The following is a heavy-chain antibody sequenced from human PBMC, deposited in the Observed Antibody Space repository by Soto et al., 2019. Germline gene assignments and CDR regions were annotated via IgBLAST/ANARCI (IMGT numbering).Heavy chain of an antibody. CDR2: ISPSGDNT. J-gene: IGHJ6*02. CDR3: AREGVAPYYYYGMDV. D-gene: IGHD5-12*01. CDR1: GYSFTSHY. V-gene: IGHV1-46*01. Sequence: ASVKVSCKAIGYSFTSHYMHWVRQAPGQGLEWMGTISPSGDNTNYAQTFQGRVTMTTDTSTSTVHMEVRSLRSDDTAVYYCAREGVAPYYYYGMDVWGQGTPVTVSS.